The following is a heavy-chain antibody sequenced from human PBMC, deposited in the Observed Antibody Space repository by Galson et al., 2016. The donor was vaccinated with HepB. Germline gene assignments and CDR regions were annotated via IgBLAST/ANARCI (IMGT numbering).Heavy chain of an antibody. J-gene: IGHJ6*04. CDR1: GYIFTAYY. D-gene: IGHD2-21*01. CDR2: LNTNSGGS. CDR3: ARGLLSHGDSPVIV. V-gene: IGHV1-2*02. Sequence: QSGAEVKKPGESLRISCKASGYIFTAYYIHWVRQAPGQGLEWMGWLNTNSGGSNTAQRFQGRVTMTRDTSINTAYMELSSLRSDDTAVYFCARGLLSHGDSPVIVWGTGTTIIVSP.